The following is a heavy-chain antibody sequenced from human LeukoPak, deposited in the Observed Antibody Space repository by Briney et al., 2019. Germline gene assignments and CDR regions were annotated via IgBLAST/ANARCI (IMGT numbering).Heavy chain of an antibody. CDR3: HVDTDNWFDP. Sequence: GGSLRLSCAASGFTFSSSGMNWVRQAPGKGLEWVSYISSGSGTIYYADSVKGRFTISRDNAKNSLYLQMNSLRAEDTAVYYCHVDTDNWFDPWGQGTLVTVSS. CDR1: GFTFSSSG. D-gene: IGHD5-18*01. V-gene: IGHV3-48*01. J-gene: IGHJ5*02. CDR2: ISSGSGTI.